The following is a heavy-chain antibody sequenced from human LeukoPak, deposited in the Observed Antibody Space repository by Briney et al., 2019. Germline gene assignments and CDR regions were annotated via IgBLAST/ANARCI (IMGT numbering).Heavy chain of an antibody. J-gene: IGHJ4*02. CDR3: ARDRYSGYDFGY. CDR2: IYSDGSSK. CDR1: GFTFSSYW. D-gene: IGHD5-12*01. Sequence: GGSLRLSCAASGFTFSSYWMHWVRQAPGKGLVWVSLIYSDGSSKSYADSVKGRFTISRDNAKNTLYLQINSLRAEDTAVYYCARDRYSGYDFGYWGQGTLVTVSS. V-gene: IGHV3-74*01.